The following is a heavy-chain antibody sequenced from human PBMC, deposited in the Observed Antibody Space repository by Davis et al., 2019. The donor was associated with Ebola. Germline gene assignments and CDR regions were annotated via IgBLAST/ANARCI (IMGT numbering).Heavy chain of an antibody. Sequence: SLKISCAASGFTFDDYAMHWVRQAPGKGLEWVSGISWNSGSIGYADSVKGRFTISRDNAKNSLYLQMNSLRAEDTALYYCATDCSSTSCRWGQGTLVTVSS. CDR3: ATDCSSTSCR. CDR2: ISWNSGSI. J-gene: IGHJ4*02. V-gene: IGHV3-9*01. D-gene: IGHD2-2*01. CDR1: GFTFDDYA.